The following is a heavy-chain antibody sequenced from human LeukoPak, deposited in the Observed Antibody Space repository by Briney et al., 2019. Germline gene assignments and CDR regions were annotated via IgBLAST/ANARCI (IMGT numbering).Heavy chain of an antibody. Sequence: GGSLRLSCAASGFTFSSYGMHWVRQAPGKGLEWVAVISYDGSNKYYADSVKGRFTISRDNSKNTLYLQMNSLRAEDTAVYYCASPGYSYGYDYYGMDVWGQGTTVTVSS. J-gene: IGHJ6*02. D-gene: IGHD5-18*01. CDR3: ASPGYSYGYDYYGMDV. CDR2: ISYDGSNK. CDR1: GFTFSSYG. V-gene: IGHV3-30*03.